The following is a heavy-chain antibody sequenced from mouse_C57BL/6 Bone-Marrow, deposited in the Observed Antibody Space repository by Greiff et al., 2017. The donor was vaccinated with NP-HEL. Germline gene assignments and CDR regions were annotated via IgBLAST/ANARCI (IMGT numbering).Heavy chain of an antibody. CDR1: GYTFTSYG. J-gene: IGHJ2*01. V-gene: IGHV1-81*01. CDR3: ARSGWLRLLDY. D-gene: IGHD3-2*02. CDR2: IYPRSGNT. Sequence: QVQLQQSGAELVRPGASVKLSCKASGYTFTSYGISWVKQRTGQGLEWIGEIYPRSGNTYYNEKFKGKATLTADKSSSTAYMELSSLTSADSAVYFCARSGWLRLLDYWGQGTTLTVSS.